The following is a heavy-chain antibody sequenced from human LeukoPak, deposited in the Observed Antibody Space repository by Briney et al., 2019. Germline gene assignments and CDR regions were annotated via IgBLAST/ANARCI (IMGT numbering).Heavy chain of an antibody. CDR3: ARCGATVNMFFDY. CDR1: GYTFSIYG. CDR2: ISADNGNT. V-gene: IGHV1-18*01. Sequence: ASVKVSCKASGYTFSIYGITWVRQAPGQGLEWMGFISADNGNTNYAQKFQGRVTMTTDTSTSTAYMELRSLRADDTAVYYCARCGATVNMFFDYWGQGTLVTVSS. J-gene: IGHJ4*02. D-gene: IGHD4-17*01.